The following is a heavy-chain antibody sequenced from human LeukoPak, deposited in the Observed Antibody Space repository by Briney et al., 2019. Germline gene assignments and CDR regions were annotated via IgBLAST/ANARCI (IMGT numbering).Heavy chain of an antibody. V-gene: IGHV3-30*02. D-gene: IGHD4-17*01. CDR2: IRYDGSNK. CDR1: GFPFSIYG. J-gene: IGHJ4*02. Sequence: GRSLRLSCAASGFPFSIYGMHWVRQAPGKGLEWVAFIRYDGSNKYYADSVKGRFTISRDNSKNTLYLQMNSLRAEDTAVYYCAKNDYGDYYFDYWGQGTLVTVSS. CDR3: AKNDYGDYYFDY.